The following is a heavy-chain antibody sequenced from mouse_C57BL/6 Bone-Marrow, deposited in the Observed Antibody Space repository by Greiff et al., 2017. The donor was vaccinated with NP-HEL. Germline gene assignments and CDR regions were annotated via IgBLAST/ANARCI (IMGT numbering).Heavy chain of an antibody. CDR1: GYTFTSYG. J-gene: IGHJ2*01. Sequence: QVQLKQSGAELARPGASVKLSCKASGYTFTSYGISWVKQRTGQGLEWIGEIYPRSGNTYYNEKFKGKATLTADKSSSTAYMELRSLTSEDSAVYFCARGGVAKGDYWGQGTTLTVSS. CDR3: ARGGVAKGDY. V-gene: IGHV1-81*01. D-gene: IGHD1-1*02. CDR2: IYPRSGNT.